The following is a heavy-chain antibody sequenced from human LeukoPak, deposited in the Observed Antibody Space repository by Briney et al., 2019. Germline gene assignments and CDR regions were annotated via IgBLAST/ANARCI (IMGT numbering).Heavy chain of an antibody. CDR3: AKDLRATSYHFDY. Sequence: GGSLRLSCAASGFTFSSYGMSWVRQAPGKGLEWVSAISGSGGSTYYADSVKGRFTISRDNSKNTLYLQMNSLRAEDTAVYYCAKDLRATSYHFDYWGQGTLVTVSS. V-gene: IGHV3-23*01. CDR2: ISGSGGST. D-gene: IGHD5-24*01. J-gene: IGHJ4*02. CDR1: GFTFSSYG.